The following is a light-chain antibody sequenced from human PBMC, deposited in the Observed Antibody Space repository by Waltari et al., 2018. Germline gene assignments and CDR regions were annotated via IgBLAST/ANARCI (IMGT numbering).Light chain of an antibody. CDR3: QQYNSSSPT. Sequence: DIQMTQSPSTLSASVGDRVTITCRASQRISSWLAWYQHKPGKAPKLLIYEASTLESGVPSRFSGSGSGTEFTLTIHSLQPDDFATYYCQQYNSSSPTFGQGTELEI. J-gene: IGKJ2*01. V-gene: IGKV1-5*03. CDR2: EAS. CDR1: QRISSW.